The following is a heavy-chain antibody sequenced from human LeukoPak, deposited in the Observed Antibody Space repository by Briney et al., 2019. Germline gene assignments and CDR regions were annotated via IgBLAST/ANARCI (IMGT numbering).Heavy chain of an antibody. D-gene: IGHD2-2*01. Sequence: ASVKVSCKTSGYTFSTYDINWVRQAAGQGLEWMGWMNPNSGNTGFVQKFQGRATITRDTSITTAYLELSSLRSEDTAVYYCARAIRYQLLSDYWGQGTLVTVSS. CDR3: ARAIRYQLLSDY. V-gene: IGHV1-8*03. CDR2: MNPNSGNT. J-gene: IGHJ4*02. CDR1: GYTFSTYD.